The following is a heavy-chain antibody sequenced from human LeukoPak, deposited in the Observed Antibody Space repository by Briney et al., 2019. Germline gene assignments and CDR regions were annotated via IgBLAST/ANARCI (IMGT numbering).Heavy chain of an antibody. V-gene: IGHV3-21*01. D-gene: IGHD6-19*01. CDR1: GFTFSNYG. CDR3: ARDQYSSGFDY. J-gene: IGHJ4*02. Sequence: PGGSLRLSCAASGFTFSNYGMNWVRQAPGKGLEWVSGITGSGGNTYYADSVKGRFTISRDNAKNSLYLQMNSLRAEDTAVYYCARDQYSSGFDYWGQGTLVTVSS. CDR2: ITGSGGNT.